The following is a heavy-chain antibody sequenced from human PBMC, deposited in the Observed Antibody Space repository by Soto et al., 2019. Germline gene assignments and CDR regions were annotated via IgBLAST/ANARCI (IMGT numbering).Heavy chain of an antibody. CDR2: ISSGSSTI. CDR3: AREAYCSGGSCPPDAFDI. D-gene: IGHD2-15*01. CDR1: GFTFSSYS. Sequence: GGSLRLSCAVSGFTFSSYSMNWVRQAPGKGLEWVSYISSGSSTIYYADSVKGRFTISRDNAKNSLYLQMNSLRAEDTAVYYCAREAYCSGGSCPPDAFDIWGQGTMVTVSS. V-gene: IGHV3-48*01. J-gene: IGHJ3*02.